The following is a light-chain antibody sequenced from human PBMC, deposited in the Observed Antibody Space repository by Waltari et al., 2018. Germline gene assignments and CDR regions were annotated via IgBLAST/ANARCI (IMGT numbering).Light chain of an antibody. J-gene: IGKJ2*01. CDR1: QSLLKSDGATH. CDR3: VQSLELPYT. V-gene: IGKV2D-29*01. Sequence: IVMTQTPLSLSVTPGQSAAISCTSSQSLLKSDGATHLFWYLQKPGQTPQLLIYRVSKRVYGVPDRFSGSGSGAEFTLRISRMEAEDVGVYYCVQSLELPYTFGQGTKL. CDR2: RVS.